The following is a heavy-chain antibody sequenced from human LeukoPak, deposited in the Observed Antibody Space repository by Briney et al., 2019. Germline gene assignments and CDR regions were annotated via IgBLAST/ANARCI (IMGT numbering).Heavy chain of an antibody. CDR3: ARGLVQGAFDI. D-gene: IGHD3-10*01. J-gene: IGHJ3*02. V-gene: IGHV3-13*04. Sequence: GGSLRLSCAASGFTFSSYDMHWVRQATGKGREWVSAIGTAGDTYYPGSVKGRFTISRENAKNSLYLQMNSLRAGDTAVYYCARGLVQGAFDIWGQGTMVTVSS. CDR2: IGTAGDT. CDR1: GFTFSSYD.